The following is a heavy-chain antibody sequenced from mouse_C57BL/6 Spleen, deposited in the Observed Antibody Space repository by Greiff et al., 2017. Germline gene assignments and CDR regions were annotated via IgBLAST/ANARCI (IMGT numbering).Heavy chain of an antibody. CDR2: ISYDGSN. CDR1: GYSITSGYY. Sequence: DVKLVESGPGLVKPSQSLSLTCSVTGYSITSGYYWNWIRQFPGNKLEWMGYISYDGSNNYNPSLKNPISITRDTSKNQFFLKLNSVTTEDTATYYCARAGLHWYFDVWGTGTTVTVSS. D-gene: IGHD3-3*01. CDR3: ARAGLHWYFDV. J-gene: IGHJ1*03. V-gene: IGHV3-6*01.